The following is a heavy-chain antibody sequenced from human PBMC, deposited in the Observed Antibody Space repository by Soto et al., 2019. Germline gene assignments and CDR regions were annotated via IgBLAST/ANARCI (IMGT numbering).Heavy chain of an antibody. Sequence: ASVKVSCKASGYTFTNYGINWVRQAPGLGLEWVGWISPYDGRTSYSQNVQGRVTMTTDTSTSTAYMELRSLRSDDTAVYYCARYYYDSSGNDFDYWGQGTLVTVSS. CDR2: ISPYDGRT. J-gene: IGHJ4*02. CDR1: GYTFTNYG. V-gene: IGHV1-18*01. CDR3: ARYYYDSSGNDFDY. D-gene: IGHD3-22*01.